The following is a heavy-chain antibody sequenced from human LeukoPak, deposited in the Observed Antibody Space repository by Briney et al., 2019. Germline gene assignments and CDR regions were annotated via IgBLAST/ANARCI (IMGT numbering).Heavy chain of an antibody. V-gene: IGHV1-46*03. Sequence: VASVKVSCKASGYTFTSYYMHWMRQAPGQGLEWMGIIHPSGGSTSYAQKFQGRVTMTRDTSTSTVYMELSSLRSEDTAVYYCARETSNTAMLNWGQGTLVTVSS. CDR1: GYTFTSYY. CDR3: ARETSNTAMLN. D-gene: IGHD5-18*01. J-gene: IGHJ4*02. CDR2: IHPSGGST.